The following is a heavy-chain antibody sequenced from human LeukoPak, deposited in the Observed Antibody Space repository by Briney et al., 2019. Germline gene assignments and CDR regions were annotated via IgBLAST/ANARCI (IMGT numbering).Heavy chain of an antibody. D-gene: IGHD5-24*01. CDR3: ARTRRDGYNYRWFDP. CDR2: INPNSGGT. J-gene: IGHJ5*02. CDR1: GYTLTGYY. V-gene: IGHV1-2*02. Sequence: ASVKVSCKASGYTLTGYYMHWVRQAPGQGLEWMGWINPNSGGTNYAQKFQGRVTMTRDTSISTAYMELSRLRSDDTAVYYCARTRRDGYNYRWFDPWGQGTLVTVSS.